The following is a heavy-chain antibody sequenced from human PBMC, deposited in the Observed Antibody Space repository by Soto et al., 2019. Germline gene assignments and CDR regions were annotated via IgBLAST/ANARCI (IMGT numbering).Heavy chain of an antibody. Sequence: QVQLVQSGAEERKPGASVKVSCKASGYTFSTYAMHWVRRAPGQSLEWMGWFNGGNGNIKYSQKFEGRVTITTDTAASTAYMELNMLRSEDTAVYYCARGNVPGGCLDYWGQGTLVSVSS. J-gene: IGHJ4*02. CDR2: FNGGNGNI. D-gene: IGHD1-26*01. CDR1: GYTFSTYA. V-gene: IGHV1-3*05. CDR3: ARGNVPGGCLDY.